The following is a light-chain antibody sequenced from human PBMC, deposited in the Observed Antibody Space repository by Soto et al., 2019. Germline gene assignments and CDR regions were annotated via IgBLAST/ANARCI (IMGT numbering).Light chain of an antibody. CDR3: QQYVSKTT. J-gene: IGKJ3*01. Sequence: EIVLTQSPGTLSLSPGERATLSCRASQSVSSSYLAWYQQKPGQAPRLLISGASSRATGIPDRFSGSGSGTDFTLTISGLEPEDFAVYYCQQYVSKTTFGPGTKVDIK. CDR2: GAS. CDR1: QSVSSSY. V-gene: IGKV3-20*01.